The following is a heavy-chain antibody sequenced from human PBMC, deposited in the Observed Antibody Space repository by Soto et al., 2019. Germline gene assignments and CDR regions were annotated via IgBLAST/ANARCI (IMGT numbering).Heavy chain of an antibody. V-gene: IGHV1-3*01. CDR2: INAGNGNT. D-gene: IGHD5-18*01. Sequence: ASVKVSCKASGYTFTSYAKHWVRQAPGQRLEWMGWINAGNGNTKYSQKFQGRVTITRDTSASTAYMELSSLRSEDTAVYYCARAARADGITAMVYYYFDYWGQGTLVTVS. J-gene: IGHJ4*02. CDR1: GYTFTSYA. CDR3: ARAARADGITAMVYYYFDY.